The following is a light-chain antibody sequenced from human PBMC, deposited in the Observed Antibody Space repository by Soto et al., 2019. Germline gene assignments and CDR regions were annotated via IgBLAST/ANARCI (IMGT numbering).Light chain of an antibody. CDR3: QQRINWPLT. Sequence: ETVLTQSPATLSLSPGERATLSCRASQSVSSYLAWYQQKPGQAPWLLIYDAVNRATGIPARFSGSGSGTDFTLTIGSLEPEDSGVYYCQQRINWPLTFGGGTRVEIK. J-gene: IGKJ4*01. V-gene: IGKV3-11*01. CDR2: DAV. CDR1: QSVSSY.